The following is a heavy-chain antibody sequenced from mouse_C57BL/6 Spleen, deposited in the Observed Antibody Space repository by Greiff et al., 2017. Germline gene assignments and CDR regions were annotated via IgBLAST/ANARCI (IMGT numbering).Heavy chain of an antibody. Sequence: VQLQQPGAELVKPGASVKLSCKASGYTFTSYWMHWVKQRPGRGLEWIGRIDPNSGGTKYNEKFKSKATLTVDKPSSTAYMQLSGLTSEDSAVSYCGRNGGGYGNSYYFDYWGQGTTLTVSS. CDR2: IDPNSGGT. J-gene: IGHJ2*01. CDR1: GYTFTSYW. V-gene: IGHV1-72*01. D-gene: IGHD2-10*02. CDR3: GRNGGGYGNSYYFDY.